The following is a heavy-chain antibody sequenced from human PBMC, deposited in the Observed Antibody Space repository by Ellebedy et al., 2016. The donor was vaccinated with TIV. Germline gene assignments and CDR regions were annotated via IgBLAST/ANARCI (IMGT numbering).Heavy chain of an antibody. CDR3: ASVTFSSLSPFDY. CDR1: GYTFTDYH. J-gene: IGHJ4*02. D-gene: IGHD2-2*01. V-gene: IGHV1-2*02. CDR2: IYPNNGDT. Sequence: AASVKVSCKTSGYTFTDYHIHWMRQAPGQGLEWMGWIYPNNGDTRYAQRFRGRVTMTRDTSITTAYMELKRLTSDDTSKYYCASVTFSSLSPFDYWGQGTLVTVSS.